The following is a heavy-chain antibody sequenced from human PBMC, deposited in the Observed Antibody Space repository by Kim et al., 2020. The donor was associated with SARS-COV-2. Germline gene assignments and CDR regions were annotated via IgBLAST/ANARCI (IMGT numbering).Heavy chain of an antibody. Sequence: SETLSLTCTVSGGSISGSYWTWIRQPPGKGLEWIGYIYYSGNTNYNPSLKSRVTISVHTSKNQFSLKLSSVSAADTAVYYCVRVAGSGWFDPWGQGTLVT. CDR2: IYYSGNT. CDR3: VRVAGSGWFDP. CDR1: GGSISGSY. V-gene: IGHV4-59*08. D-gene: IGHD6-19*01. J-gene: IGHJ5*02.